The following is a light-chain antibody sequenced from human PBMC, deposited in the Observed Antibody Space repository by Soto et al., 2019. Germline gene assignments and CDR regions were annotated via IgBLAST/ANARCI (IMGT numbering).Light chain of an antibody. CDR1: SSNIGSNY. Sequence: QAVVTQPPSASGTPGQRVTISCSGSSSNIGSNYVYWYQQLPGTAPKLLIYRNNQRPSGVPDRFSGSKSGTSASLAISGLRSEDDADYYCAAWDDSLSAHYVFGTGTKLTVL. CDR2: RNN. CDR3: AAWDDSLSAHYV. J-gene: IGLJ1*01. V-gene: IGLV1-47*01.